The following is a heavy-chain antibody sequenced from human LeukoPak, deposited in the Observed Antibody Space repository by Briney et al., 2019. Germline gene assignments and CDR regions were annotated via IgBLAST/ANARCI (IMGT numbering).Heavy chain of an antibody. Sequence: PSETLSLTCTASGGSISSGGYSWSWIRQPPGKGLEWIGYIYHSGSTYYNPSLKSRVTISVDRSKNQFSLKLSSVTAADTAVYYCARVGNDCSSTSCYDDSNWFDPWGQGTLVTVSS. CDR2: IYHSGST. V-gene: IGHV4-30-2*01. CDR3: ARVGNDCSSTSCYDDSNWFDP. D-gene: IGHD2-2*01. J-gene: IGHJ5*02. CDR1: GGSISSGGYS.